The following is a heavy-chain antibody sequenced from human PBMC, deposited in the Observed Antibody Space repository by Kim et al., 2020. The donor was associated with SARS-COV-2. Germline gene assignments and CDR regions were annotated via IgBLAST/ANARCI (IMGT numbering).Heavy chain of an antibody. D-gene: IGHD3-10*01. Sequence: GESLKISCKGSGYSFISYWIGWVRQMPGKGLEWMGIIHPGDSETRYSPSFQGQVTISVDKSISTAYLHWSSLKASDTAMYYCARLEGSGVNWFDPWGQGTLVSVSS. J-gene: IGHJ5*02. V-gene: IGHV5-51*01. CDR2: IHPGDSET. CDR3: ARLEGSGVNWFDP. CDR1: GYSFISYW.